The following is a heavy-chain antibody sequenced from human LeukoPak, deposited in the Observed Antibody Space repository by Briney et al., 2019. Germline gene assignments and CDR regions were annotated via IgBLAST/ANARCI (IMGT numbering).Heavy chain of an antibody. CDR3: AREDYGDYFTY. D-gene: IGHD4-17*01. V-gene: IGHV3-33*01. J-gene: IGHJ4*02. CDR1: GFTFSSYG. CDR2: IWYDGSNK. Sequence: GGSLRLSCAASGFTFSSYGMHWVRQAPGKGLEWVVVIWYDGSNKYYADSVKGRFTISRDNSKNTLYLQMNSLRAEDTAVYYCAREDYGDYFTYWGQGTLVTVSS.